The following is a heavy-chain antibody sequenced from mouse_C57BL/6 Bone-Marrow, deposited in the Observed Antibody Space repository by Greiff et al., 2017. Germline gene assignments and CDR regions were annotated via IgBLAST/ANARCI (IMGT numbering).Heavy chain of an antibody. V-gene: IGHV1-59*01. J-gene: IGHJ1*03. Sequence: QVQLQQPGAELVRPGTSVKLSCKASGYTFTSYWMHWVKQRPGQGLEWIGVIDPSDSYTNSNQKFKGKATLTVDTSSSTAYMQLSSLTSEDSAVCYCASWYFDVWGTGTTVTVSS. CDR1: GYTFTSYW. CDR3: ASWYFDV. CDR2: IDPSDSYT.